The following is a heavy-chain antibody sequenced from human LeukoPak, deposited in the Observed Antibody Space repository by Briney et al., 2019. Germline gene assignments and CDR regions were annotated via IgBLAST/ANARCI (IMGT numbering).Heavy chain of an antibody. CDR1: GYTFTGYY. Sequence: ASVKVSCKASGYTFTGYYMHWVRQAPGQGLEWMGWINPNSGDTNYAQKFQGRVTMTRDTSITTAYMELSSLRSDDTAVYYCAVRDYDFWRGYHSWGQGTLVTVSS. CDR2: INPNSGDT. D-gene: IGHD3-3*01. J-gene: IGHJ4*02. V-gene: IGHV1-2*02. CDR3: AVRDYDFWRGYHS.